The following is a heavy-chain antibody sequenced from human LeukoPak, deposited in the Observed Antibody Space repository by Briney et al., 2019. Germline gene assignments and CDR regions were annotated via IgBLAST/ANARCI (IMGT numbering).Heavy chain of an antibody. Sequence: PGGSLRLSCAASRFTFSRYSMSWVRQAPGKGLEWVSGLSGSGGSTYYADSVKGRFAISRDNSKNTLYLQMNSLRAEDTAIYYCAKDLRPPLCISTGCSWGPSGYYYDMDVWGQGTTVTVSS. V-gene: IGHV3-23*01. J-gene: IGHJ6*02. CDR2: LSGSGGST. CDR1: RFTFSRYS. CDR3: AKDLRPPLCISTGCSWGPSGYYYDMDV. D-gene: IGHD2-2*01.